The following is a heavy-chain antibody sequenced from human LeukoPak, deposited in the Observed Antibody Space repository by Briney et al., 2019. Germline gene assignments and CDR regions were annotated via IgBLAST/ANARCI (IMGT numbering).Heavy chain of an antibody. J-gene: IGHJ4*02. V-gene: IGHV3-9*01. CDR2: ISWNSGSI. CDR1: GFTFDDYA. Sequence: TGRSLRLSCAASGFTFDDYAMHWVRQAPGKGLEWVSGISWNSGSIGYADSVKGRFTISRDNAKNSLYLQMNSLRAEDTALYYCAKDIRRIQLWFSDYWGQGTLVTVSS. CDR3: AKDIRRIQLWFSDY. D-gene: IGHD5-18*01.